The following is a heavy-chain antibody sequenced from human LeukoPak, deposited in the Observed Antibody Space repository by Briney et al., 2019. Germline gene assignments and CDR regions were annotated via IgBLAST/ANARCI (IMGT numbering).Heavy chain of an antibody. CDR3: ARAQKDDYGEIDAFDI. Sequence: SETLSLTCTVSGGSISSSSYYWGWIRQPPGKGLEWIGSIYYSGSTYYNPSLKSRVTISVDTSKNQFSLKLSSVTAADTAVYYCARAQKDDYGEIDAFDIWGQGTMVTVSS. J-gene: IGHJ3*02. V-gene: IGHV4-39*07. D-gene: IGHD4-17*01. CDR2: IYYSGST. CDR1: GGSISSSSYY.